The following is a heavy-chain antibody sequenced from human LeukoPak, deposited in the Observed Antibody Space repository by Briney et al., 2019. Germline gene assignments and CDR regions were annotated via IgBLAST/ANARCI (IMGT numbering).Heavy chain of an antibody. CDR1: GGSISIYY. D-gene: IGHD1-26*01. Sequence: ETLSLTCTFSGGSISIYYWNWVRQAPGKGLEWVSLISGSTGSTYYADSVKGRFSISRDNSKNTIYLQMNSLRAEDTAVYYCAKGPVSAIVGATTLDYWGQGTLVTVSS. V-gene: IGHV3-23*01. CDR2: ISGSTGST. J-gene: IGHJ4*02. CDR3: AKGPVSAIVGATTLDY.